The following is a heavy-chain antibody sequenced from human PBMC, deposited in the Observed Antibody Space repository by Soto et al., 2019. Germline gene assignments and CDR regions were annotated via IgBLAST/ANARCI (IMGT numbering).Heavy chain of an antibody. CDR1: GYNFTIYW. J-gene: IGHJ4*02. Sequence: GESVKISCKGSGYNFTIYWIGWVRQMPGKGLEWMGIIYPGDSDTRYNPSFQGQVTISADKSINTAYLQWSSVKASDTAMYYCARSDTPMTKYYFDYWGQGTLVTVSS. CDR2: IYPGDSDT. V-gene: IGHV5-51*01. CDR3: ARSDTPMTKYYFDY. D-gene: IGHD5-18*01.